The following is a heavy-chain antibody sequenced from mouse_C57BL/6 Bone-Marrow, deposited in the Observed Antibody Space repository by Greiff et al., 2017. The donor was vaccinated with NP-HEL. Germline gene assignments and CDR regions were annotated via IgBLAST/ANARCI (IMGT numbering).Heavy chain of an antibody. Sequence: VKLMESGAELARPGASVKLSCKASGYTFTSYGISWVKQRTGQGLEWIGEIYPRSGNTYYNEKFKGKATLTADKSSSTAYRELRSLTSEDSAVYFCAREGGYGNYGFAYWGQGTLVTVSA. V-gene: IGHV1-81*01. CDR1: GYTFTSYG. J-gene: IGHJ3*01. CDR2: IYPRSGNT. D-gene: IGHD2-1*01. CDR3: AREGGYGNYGFAY.